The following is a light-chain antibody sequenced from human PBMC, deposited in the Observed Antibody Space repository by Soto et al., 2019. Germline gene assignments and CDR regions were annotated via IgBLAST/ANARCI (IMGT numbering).Light chain of an antibody. J-gene: IGLJ1*01. CDR1: SGDIGDYNY. CDR2: DVS. Sequence: QCVLTQPASGSGSPGRSITSCCAGTSGDIGDYNYVSWYQQHPGKVPKVIIYDVSNRPSGVSYRFSGTKSGNTASLTVSGFQAEDEADYCGCSYTRSGTLIFGTGTKVT. CDR3: CSYTRSGTLI. V-gene: IGLV2-14*01.